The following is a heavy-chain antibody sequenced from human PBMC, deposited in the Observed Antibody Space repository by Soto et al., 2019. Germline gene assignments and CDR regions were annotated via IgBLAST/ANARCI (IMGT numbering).Heavy chain of an antibody. CDR3: ARDVRQQQLVRAYYYYGMDV. D-gene: IGHD6-13*01. Sequence: QVQLVQSGAEVKKPGSSVKVSCKASGGTFSSYAISWVRQAPGQGLEWMGGIIPIFGTANYAQKFQGRVTMTADKSTSTAYMELSSLRSEDTAVYYCARDVRQQQLVRAYYYYGMDVWGQGTTVTVSS. V-gene: IGHV1-69*06. CDR1: GGTFSSYA. J-gene: IGHJ6*02. CDR2: IIPIFGTA.